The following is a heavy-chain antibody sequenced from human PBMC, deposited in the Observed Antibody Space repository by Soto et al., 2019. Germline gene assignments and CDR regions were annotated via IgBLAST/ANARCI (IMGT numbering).Heavy chain of an antibody. D-gene: IGHD6-13*01. J-gene: IGHJ4*02. CDR3: VRGYGAATATNFDY. V-gene: IGHV3-11*01. Sequence: QVQLVESGGGLVKPGGSLRLSCAASGFRFSGYYMTWIRQAPGKGLEWVSYISSSGTTTYYADSVKGRFTISRDNAKSSLYLQMNSLRDADTAVYYCVRGYGAATATNFDYWGQGTLVTVSS. CDR2: ISSSGTTT. CDR1: GFRFSGYY.